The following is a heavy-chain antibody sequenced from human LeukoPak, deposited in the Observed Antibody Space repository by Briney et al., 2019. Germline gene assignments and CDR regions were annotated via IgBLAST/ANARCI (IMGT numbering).Heavy chain of an antibody. Sequence: SVQVSCKASGXTFXXYXXSWVRXAPXXXXXXXXXIXXXLGIANYAQKFQGRVTITADKSTSTAYMELSSLRSEDTAVYYCARDLVRGVIGYYYGMDVWGQGTTVTVSS. CDR1: GXTFXXYX. V-gene: IGHV1-69*04. D-gene: IGHD3-10*01. CDR2: IXXXLGIA. CDR3: ARDLVRGVIGYYYGMDV. J-gene: IGHJ6*02.